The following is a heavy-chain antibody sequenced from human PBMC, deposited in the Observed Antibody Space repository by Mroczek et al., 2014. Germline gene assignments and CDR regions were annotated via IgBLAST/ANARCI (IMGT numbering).Heavy chain of an antibody. Sequence: QVQLQESGPGLVKPSQTLSLTCTVSGGSISSGSYYWSWIRQPAGKGLEWIGRIYTSGSTNYNPSLKSRVTMSVDTSKNQFSLKLSSVTAADTAVYYCASSDYYDSSGYDHDAFDIWGQGTMVTVSS. V-gene: IGHV4-61*02. CDR2: IYTSGST. D-gene: IGHD3-22*01. CDR1: GGSISSGSYY. J-gene: IGHJ3*02. CDR3: ASSDYYDSSGYDHDAFDI.